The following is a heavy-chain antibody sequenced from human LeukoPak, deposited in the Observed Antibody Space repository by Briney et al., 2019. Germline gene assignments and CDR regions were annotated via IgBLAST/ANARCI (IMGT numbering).Heavy chain of an antibody. Sequence: SETLSLTCTVSGGSISSYYWSWIRQPPGKGLEWIGYIYYSGSTNYNPSLKGRVTISVDTSKNQLSLKLSSVTAADTAVYYCARDRGYSYGIDYWGQGTLVTVSS. J-gene: IGHJ4*02. D-gene: IGHD5-18*01. CDR3: ARDRGYSYGIDY. CDR2: IYYSGST. CDR1: GGSISSYY. V-gene: IGHV4-59*01.